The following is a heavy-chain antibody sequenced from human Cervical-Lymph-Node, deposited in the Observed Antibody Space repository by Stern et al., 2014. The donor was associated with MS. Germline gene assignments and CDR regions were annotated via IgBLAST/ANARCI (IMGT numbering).Heavy chain of an antibody. V-gene: IGHV1-3*01. CDR3: ARARPYGDYVLWFDP. CDR2: INPGNGNT. Sequence: QVQLVESGAEVKKPGASVKVSCKASGNTFTSYAMHWVPQAPGQRLECMGWINPGNGNTKYSQKFQGQVTITRDTSASTAYMELSSLRSEETAVYYCARARPYGDYVLWFDPWGQGTLVTVSS. J-gene: IGHJ5*02. CDR1: GNTFTSYA. D-gene: IGHD4-17*01.